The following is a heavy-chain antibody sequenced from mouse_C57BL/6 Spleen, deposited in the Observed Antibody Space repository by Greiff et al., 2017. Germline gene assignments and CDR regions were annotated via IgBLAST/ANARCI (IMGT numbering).Heavy chain of an antibody. CDR1: GYSITSGYY. CDR2: ISYDGSN. J-gene: IGHJ4*01. CDR3: ARDYYGSSDY. Sequence: ESGPGLVKPSPSLSLTCSVTGYSITSGYYWNWLRQFPGNKLEWMGYISYDGSNNYNPSLKNRISITRDTSKNQFFLKLNSVTTEDTATYYCARDYYGSSDYWGQGTSVTVSS. V-gene: IGHV3-6*01. D-gene: IGHD1-1*01.